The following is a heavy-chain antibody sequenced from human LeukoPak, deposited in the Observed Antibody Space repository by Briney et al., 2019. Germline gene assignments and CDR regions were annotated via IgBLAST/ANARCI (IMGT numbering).Heavy chain of an antibody. D-gene: IGHD1-26*01. J-gene: IGHJ4*02. CDR3: ASGPGTPKGIDY. V-gene: IGHV1-69*13. Sequence: SVKVSCKASGGTFSSYAISWVRQAPGQGLGWMGGIIPIFGTANYAQKFQGRVTITADESTSTAYMELSSLRSEDTAVYYCASGPGTPKGIDYWGQGTLVTVSS. CDR1: GGTFSSYA. CDR2: IIPIFGTA.